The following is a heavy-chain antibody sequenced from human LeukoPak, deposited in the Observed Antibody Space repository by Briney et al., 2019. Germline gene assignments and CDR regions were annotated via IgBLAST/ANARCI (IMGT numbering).Heavy chain of an antibody. CDR3: ARDIEPDWVVPAAIRARGYFQH. CDR1: GGSISSYY. CDR2: IYTSGST. Sequence: SETLSLTCTVSGGSISSYYWSWIRQPAGKGLEWIGRIYTSGSTNYNPSLKSRVTMSVDTSKNQFSLKLSSVTAADTAVYYCARDIEPDWVVPAAIRARGYFQHWGQGTLVTVSS. J-gene: IGHJ1*01. V-gene: IGHV4-4*07. D-gene: IGHD2-2*02.